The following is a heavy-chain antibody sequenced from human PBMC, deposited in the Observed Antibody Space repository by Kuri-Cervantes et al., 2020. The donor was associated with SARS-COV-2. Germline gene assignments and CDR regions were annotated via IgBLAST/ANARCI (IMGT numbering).Heavy chain of an antibody. D-gene: IGHD2-21*02. V-gene: IGHV1-46*01. J-gene: IGHJ3*01. CDR2: INPSGGST. CDR1: GYTFTSYY. CDR3: ARSAVVTAIDAFDF. Sequence: ASVQETCKASGYTFTSYYMHWLRQAPGQGLEWMGIINPSGGSTSYAQKFQGRVTMTRDTSTSTVYMELSSLRSEDTAVYYCARSAVVTAIDAFDFWGQGTMVTVSS.